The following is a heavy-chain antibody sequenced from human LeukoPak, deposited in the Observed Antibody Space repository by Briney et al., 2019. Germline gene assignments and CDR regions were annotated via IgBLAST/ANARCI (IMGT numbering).Heavy chain of an antibody. Sequence: GGSLRLSCAASGFTFSNYWMTWVRQAPGKGLEWVAHINQDGSKEYYMDSVKARFTISRDNAKNSLSLQMISLRAEDTAVYYCVRDGGVSGYDLLDYWGQGTLVTVSS. CDR2: INQDGSKE. D-gene: IGHD5-12*01. CDR3: VRDGGVSGYDLLDY. J-gene: IGHJ4*02. V-gene: IGHV3-7*01. CDR1: GFTFSNYW.